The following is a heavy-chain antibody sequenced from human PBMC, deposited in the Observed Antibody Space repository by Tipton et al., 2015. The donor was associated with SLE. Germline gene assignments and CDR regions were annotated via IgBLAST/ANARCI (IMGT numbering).Heavy chain of an antibody. CDR2: INNSGST. V-gene: IGHV4-34*01. D-gene: IGHD3-10*01. CDR3: ASGGILWYFDL. Sequence: TLSLTCAVYGGSFSGYCWTWIRQPPGKGLEWIGEINNSGSTNYNPSLKSRVTISVDTSRNKFSLKLSSVTAADTAVYYCASGGILWYFDLWGRGTLVTVSS. CDR1: GGSFSGYC. J-gene: IGHJ2*01.